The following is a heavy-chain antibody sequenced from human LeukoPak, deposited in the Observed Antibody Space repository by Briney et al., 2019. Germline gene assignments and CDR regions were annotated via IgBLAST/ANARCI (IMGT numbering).Heavy chain of an antibody. CDR3: AREYMAPGAFDI. V-gene: IGHV1-46*01. CDR1: GYTFTSYY. Sequence: ASVKVSCKASGYTFTSYYMHWVRQAPGQGLEWMGIINPSGGSTSYAQKFQGRVTMTRDTPTSTVYMELSSLRSEDTAVYYCAREYMAPGAFDIWGQGTMVTVSS. J-gene: IGHJ3*02. CDR2: INPSGGST. D-gene: IGHD1-14*01.